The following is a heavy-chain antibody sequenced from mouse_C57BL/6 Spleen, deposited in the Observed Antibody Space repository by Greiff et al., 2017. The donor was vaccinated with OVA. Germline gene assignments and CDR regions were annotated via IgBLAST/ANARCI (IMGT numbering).Heavy chain of an antibody. D-gene: IGHD2-1*01. V-gene: IGHV1-66*01. CDR3: ATYGNSAWFAY. J-gene: IGHJ3*01. CDR1: GYSFTSYY. CDR2: IYPGSGNT. Sequence: VQLQQSGPELVKPGASVKISCKASGYSFTSYYIHWVKQRPGQGLEWIGWIYPGSGNTKYNEKFKGKATLTADTSSSTAYMQLSSLTSEGSAVYYCATYGNSAWFAYWGQGTLVTVSA.